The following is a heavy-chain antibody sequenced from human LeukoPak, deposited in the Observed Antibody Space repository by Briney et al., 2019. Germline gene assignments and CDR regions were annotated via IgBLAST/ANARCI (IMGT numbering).Heavy chain of an antibody. CDR1: GFTSSSYE. J-gene: IGHJ6*04. CDR3: ARSMVRGVIISFRYYGMDV. V-gene: IGHV3-48*03. CDR2: ISSRGSTI. D-gene: IGHD3-10*01. Sequence: GGSLRLSCAASGFTSSSYEMNWVRQAPGKGLEWVSYISSRGSTIYYADSVKGRFTISRDNAKNSLYLQMNSLRAEDTAVYYCARSMVRGVIISFRYYGMDVWGKGTTVTVCS.